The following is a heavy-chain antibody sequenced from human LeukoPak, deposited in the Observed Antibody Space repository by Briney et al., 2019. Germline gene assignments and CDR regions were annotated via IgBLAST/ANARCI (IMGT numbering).Heavy chain of an antibody. J-gene: IGHJ4*02. CDR1: GYTFTSNY. CDR2: IYPRDGST. CDR3: ARDQEGFDY. V-gene: IGHV1-46*01. Sequence: GASVKVSCKASGYTFTSNYTHWVRQAPGQRLEWMGMIYPRDGSTSYAQKFQGRVTVTRDTSTSTVHMELSGLRSEDTAVYYCARDQEGFDYWGQGTLVTVSS.